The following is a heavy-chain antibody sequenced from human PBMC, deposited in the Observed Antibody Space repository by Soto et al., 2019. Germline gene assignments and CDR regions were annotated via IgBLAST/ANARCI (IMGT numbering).Heavy chain of an antibody. J-gene: IGHJ4*02. CDR2: IIPILGTP. CDR1: GDTFSTYS. CDR3: ARERSRYDRSGYYRPDY. D-gene: IGHD3-22*01. V-gene: IGHV1-69*08. Sequence: SVKVSCKVSGDTFSTYSISWVRQAPGQGLEWLGGIIPILGTPSYAQRFQDRVTITADKSTSTAYMELSSLRSEDTAVYYCARERSRYDRSGYYRPDYWGQGTLVTVSS.